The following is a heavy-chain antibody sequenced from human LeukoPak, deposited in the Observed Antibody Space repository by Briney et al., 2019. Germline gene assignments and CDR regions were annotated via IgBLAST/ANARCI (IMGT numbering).Heavy chain of an antibody. J-gene: IGHJ4*02. Sequence: GASVKVSCKASGYTFTGYYMHWVRQAPGQGLEWMGWVNPNSGVTNYAQRFQGRVTMTRDTSISTACMELSRLTSDDTAVYYCARGAGYEAHFDYWGQGTLVTVSS. V-gene: IGHV1-2*02. CDR1: GYTFTGYY. CDR2: VNPNSGVT. D-gene: IGHD1-26*01. CDR3: ARGAGYEAHFDY.